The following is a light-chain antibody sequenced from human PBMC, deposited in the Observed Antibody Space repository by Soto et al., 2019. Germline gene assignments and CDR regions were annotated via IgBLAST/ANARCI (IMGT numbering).Light chain of an antibody. V-gene: IGKV1-39*01. CDR3: LQYHNLWA. CDR1: ENIRSY. CDR2: AAS. J-gene: IGKJ1*01. Sequence: DIQMTQSPSSLSASAGDRVTITCRASENIRSYLNWYQQKPGKAPEVLIYAASRLQSGVPQRFSGSGSGTDFTLNITRLQPEDFAVYSCLQYHNLWAFGQGTKVEIK.